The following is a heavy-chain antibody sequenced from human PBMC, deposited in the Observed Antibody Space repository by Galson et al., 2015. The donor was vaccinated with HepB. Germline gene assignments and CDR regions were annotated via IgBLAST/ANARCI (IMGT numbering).Heavy chain of an antibody. CDR1: GFIFSAYA. Sequence: SLRLSCAASGFIFSAYAIHWVRQAPGKGLEWVAVISDDGSNGYYADSVKGRFTISRDNSKNTLYLQMNSLRAEDTAQYYCTSHIGGGPRAAGGGAVHDYWGQGTLVTVSS. CDR3: TSHIGGGPRAAGGGAVHDY. CDR2: ISDDGSNG. J-gene: IGHJ4*02. V-gene: IGHV3-30*04. D-gene: IGHD6-13*01.